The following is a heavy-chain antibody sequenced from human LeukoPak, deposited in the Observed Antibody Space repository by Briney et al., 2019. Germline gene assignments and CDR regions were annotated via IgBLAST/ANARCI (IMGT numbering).Heavy chain of an antibody. D-gene: IGHD1-26*01. J-gene: IGHJ4*02. CDR2: ISSSGSTI. CDR1: GFTFSGYS. V-gene: IGHV3-48*04. CDR3: AKDREDARSAPYYFDY. Sequence: GGSLRLSCAASGFTFSGYSMNWVRQAPGKGLEWVSYISSSGSTIYYADSVKGRFTVSRDNAKNSLYLQMNSLRAEDTAVYYCAKDREDARSAPYYFDYWGQGTLVTVSS.